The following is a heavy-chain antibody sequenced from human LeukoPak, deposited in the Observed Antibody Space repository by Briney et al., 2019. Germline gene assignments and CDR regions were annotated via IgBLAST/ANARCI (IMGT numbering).Heavy chain of an antibody. D-gene: IGHD6-19*01. V-gene: IGHV3-30-3*02. J-gene: IGHJ6*02. CDR2: ISYDGSNK. Sequence: PGGSLRLSCAASGFTFSSYAMHWVRQAPGKGLEWVAVISYDGSNKYYADSVKGRFTISRDNAKNSLYLQMNSLRAEDTALYYCAKWNEPGIAVAGSYYYGMDVWGQGTTVTISS. CDR3: AKWNEPGIAVAGSYYYGMDV. CDR1: GFTFSSYA.